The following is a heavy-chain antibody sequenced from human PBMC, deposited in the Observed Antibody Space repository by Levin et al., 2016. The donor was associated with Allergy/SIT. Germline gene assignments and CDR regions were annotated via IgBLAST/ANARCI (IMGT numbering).Heavy chain of an antibody. D-gene: IGHD3-10*01. Sequence: GESLKISCSASGFSFTTYVLGWVRQAPGKGLEWVANINPGGSEKNYGDSVRGRFTVSRDNGQSSLSLRMNSLRADDTAVYYCARVGWPAPYSYGSGNFYSAYLDSWGQGSLVTVSS. V-gene: IGHV3-7*03. J-gene: IGHJ4*02. CDR3: ARVGWPAPYSYGSGNFYSAYLDS. CDR2: INPGGSEK. CDR1: GFSFTTYV.